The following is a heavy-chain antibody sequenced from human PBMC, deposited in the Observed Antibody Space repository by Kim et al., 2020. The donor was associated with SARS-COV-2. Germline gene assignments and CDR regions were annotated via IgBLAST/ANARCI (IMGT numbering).Heavy chain of an antibody. V-gene: IGHV3-30*18. CDR3: AKDLVAYSSGWNYYYYGMDV. CDR2: ISYDGRNK. D-gene: IGHD6-19*01. J-gene: IGHJ6*02. CDR1: GFTFSRYG. Sequence: GGSLRLSCAASGFTFSRYGMHWVRQAPGKGLEWVAVISYDGRNKNYADSVKGRFTISRDNSKNTLYLQMNSLRAEDTAVYYCAKDLVAYSSGWNYYYYGMDVWGQGTTVTVSS.